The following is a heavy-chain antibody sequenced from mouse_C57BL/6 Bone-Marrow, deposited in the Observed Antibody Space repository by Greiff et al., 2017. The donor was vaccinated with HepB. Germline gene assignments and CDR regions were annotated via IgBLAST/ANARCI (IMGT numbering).Heavy chain of an antibody. Sequence: QVQLQQPGAELVKPGASVKLSCKASGYTFTSYWMHWVKQRPGQGLEWIGMIHPNSGSTNYNETFKSKATLTVDKSSSTAYMQLSSLTSEDSAVYYCARSGRRNAMDYWGQGTSVTVSS. D-gene: IGHD4-1*01. CDR1: GYTFTSYW. CDR2: IHPNSGST. J-gene: IGHJ4*01. CDR3: ARSGRRNAMDY. V-gene: IGHV1-64*01.